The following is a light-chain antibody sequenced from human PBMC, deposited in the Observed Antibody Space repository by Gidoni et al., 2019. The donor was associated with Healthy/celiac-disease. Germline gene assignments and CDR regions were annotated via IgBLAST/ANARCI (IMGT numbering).Light chain of an antibody. CDR2: VVS. CDR3: SSYTRSSPRVV. Sequence: QPALTQPASVSGSPGQSITISCTGTSSDVGGYNYVSWYQQHPGKAPKLIIYVVSNRPSGVSNRFSGSKSGNTASLTISGLQAEDEADYYCSSYTRSSPRVVFGGGTKLTVL. J-gene: IGLJ2*01. CDR1: SSDVGGYNY. V-gene: IGLV2-14*01.